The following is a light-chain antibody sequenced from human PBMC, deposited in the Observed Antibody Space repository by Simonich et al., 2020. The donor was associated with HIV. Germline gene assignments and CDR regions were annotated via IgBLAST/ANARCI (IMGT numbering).Light chain of an antibody. CDR3: QQYYSTPPT. CDR2: WAS. V-gene: IGKV4-1*01. Sequence: DIVMTQSPDSLAVSLGERATINCKSSRNILYNSNNKNYLAWYQQKPGQPPNLLIYWASTRESGVPDRFSASGSGTDFTLTISSLQAEDVAVYSCQQYYSTPPTFVQGTKVEIK. J-gene: IGKJ1*01. CDR1: RNILYNSNNKNY.